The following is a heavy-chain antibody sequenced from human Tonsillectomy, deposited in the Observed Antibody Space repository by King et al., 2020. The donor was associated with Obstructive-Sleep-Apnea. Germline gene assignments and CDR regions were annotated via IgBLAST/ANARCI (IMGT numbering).Heavy chain of an antibody. J-gene: IGHJ6*02. V-gene: IGHV4-39*07. CDR1: GGSISISAYY. D-gene: IGHD3-10*01. CDR3: ARVLFRGGSGAMDV. CDR2: IFHTGST. Sequence: QLQESGPGLATPSETLSLTCTVSGGSISISAYYWGWIRQPPEKGLEWIGRIFHTGSTYYSPSLKSRFTISVGTSKNQFSLKLSSVTAADTAVYYCARVLFRGGSGAMDVWGQGTTVTVSS.